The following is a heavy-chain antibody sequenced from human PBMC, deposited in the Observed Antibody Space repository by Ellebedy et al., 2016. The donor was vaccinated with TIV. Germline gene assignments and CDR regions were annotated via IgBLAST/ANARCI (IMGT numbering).Heavy chain of an antibody. D-gene: IGHD3-3*01. CDR1: GYTFTSYN. J-gene: IGHJ6*03. Sequence: ASVKVSCXASGYTFTSYNINWVRQATGQGLEWVGWMNPNSGDTGYAQKFQGRVNTTRNTSIRTASMELSSLRHDDTAIYYCARGRTIFGAVKLYYLDVWGKGTTVTVS. V-gene: IGHV1-8*01. CDR3: ARGRTIFGAVKLYYLDV. CDR2: MNPNSGDT.